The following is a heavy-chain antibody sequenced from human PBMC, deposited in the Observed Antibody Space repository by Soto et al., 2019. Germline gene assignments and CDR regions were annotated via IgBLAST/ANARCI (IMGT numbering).Heavy chain of an antibody. Sequence: GASVKVSCKASGGTFSSYAISWVRQAPGQGLEWMGGIIPIFGTANYAQKFQGRVTITADESTSTAYMELSSLRSEDTAVYYCAGADCGGDCYAGYWGQGTLVTVSS. CDR2: IIPIFGTA. J-gene: IGHJ4*02. CDR3: AGADCGGDCYAGY. V-gene: IGHV1-69*13. CDR1: GGTFSSYA. D-gene: IGHD2-21*02.